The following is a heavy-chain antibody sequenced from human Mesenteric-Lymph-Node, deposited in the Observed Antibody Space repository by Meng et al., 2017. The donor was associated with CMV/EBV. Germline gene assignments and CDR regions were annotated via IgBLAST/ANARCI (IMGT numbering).Heavy chain of an antibody. D-gene: IGHD6-6*01. CDR1: GFTFSSYS. V-gene: IGHV3-21*01. Sequence: GEYLKISCAASGFTFSSYSMNWVRQAPGKGLEWVSSISSSSSYIYYADSVKGRFTISRDNAKNSLYLQMNSLRAEDTAVYYCARDKVPGSSYYYYGIDVWGQRTTVTVSS. CDR3: ARDKVPGSSYYYYGIDV. J-gene: IGHJ6*02. CDR2: ISSSSSYI.